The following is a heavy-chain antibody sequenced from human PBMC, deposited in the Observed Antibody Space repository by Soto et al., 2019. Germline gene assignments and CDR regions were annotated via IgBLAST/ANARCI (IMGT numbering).Heavy chain of an antibody. CDR2: INPNSGGT. CDR1: GYTFTSYA. J-gene: IGHJ6*02. Sequence: ASVKVSCKASGYTFTSYAMHWVRQAPGQGLEWMGWINPNSGGTNYAQKFQGWVTMTRDTSISTAYMELSRLRSDDTAVYYCAREAAGTHYYYYYGMDVWGQGTTVTVSS. CDR3: AREAAGTHYYYYYGMDV. V-gene: IGHV1-2*04. D-gene: IGHD6-13*01.